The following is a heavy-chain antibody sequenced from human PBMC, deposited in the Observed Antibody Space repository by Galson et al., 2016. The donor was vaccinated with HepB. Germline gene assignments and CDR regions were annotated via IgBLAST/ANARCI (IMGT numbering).Heavy chain of an antibody. D-gene: IGHD1-14*01. J-gene: IGHJ3*02. V-gene: IGHV6-1*01. Sequence: CAISGDSVSRNGGAWNWIRQSPSRGLEWLGRTYYRSKWSNDYAESVKSRITINSDTSKNQFSLHLNSVTPEDTAVNFCVRGTRSALDIWGQGPMVTVSP. CDR1: GDSVSRNGGA. CDR3: VRGTRSALDI. CDR2: TYYRSKWSN.